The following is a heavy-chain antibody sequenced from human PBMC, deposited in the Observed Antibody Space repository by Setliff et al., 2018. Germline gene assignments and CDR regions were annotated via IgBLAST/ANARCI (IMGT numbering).Heavy chain of an antibody. CDR2: IYHSGSS. Sequence: SETLSLTCAVSDYSITNNYYWGWIRQAPGKGLEWIGSIYHSGSSYYNSSLRSRVTISVDTSKNQFSLILRSVTAADTAVYYCARGRMRGSCSGPSCTYDPFDIWGQGTPVTVSS. D-gene: IGHD2-2*01. CDR1: DYSITNNYY. V-gene: IGHV4-38-2*01. CDR3: ARGRMRGSCSGPSCTYDPFDI. J-gene: IGHJ3*02.